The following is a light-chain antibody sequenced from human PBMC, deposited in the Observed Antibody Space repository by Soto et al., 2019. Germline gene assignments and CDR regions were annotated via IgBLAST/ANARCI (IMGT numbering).Light chain of an antibody. CDR3: QRYGSSPLYA. Sequence: EIVLTQSPGTLSLSPGERATFSCRTSQTINTVFLAWYQQRPGLAPRLLIHGTSNRATGIPDRCSGSGSGTDFTLPITALEPEDFAVYYCQRYGSSPLYAFGQGTKLEI. CDR1: QTINTVF. V-gene: IGKV3-20*01. CDR2: GTS. J-gene: IGKJ2*01.